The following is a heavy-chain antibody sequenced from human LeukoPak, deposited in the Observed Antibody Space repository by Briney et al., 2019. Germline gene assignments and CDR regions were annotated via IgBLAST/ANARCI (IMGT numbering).Heavy chain of an antibody. CDR1: GLTFSNYW. CDR2: IKQDGSEK. V-gene: IGHV3-7*01. J-gene: IGHJ4*02. CDR3: ASSSGWIIDY. D-gene: IGHD6-19*01. Sequence: PGGSLRLSCAASGLTFSNYWMNWVRQAPGKGLEWVANIKQDGSEKYYVDSVKGRFTISRDNAKNSLFLQMNSLRAEDTAVYYCASSSGWIIDYWGQGTLVTVSS.